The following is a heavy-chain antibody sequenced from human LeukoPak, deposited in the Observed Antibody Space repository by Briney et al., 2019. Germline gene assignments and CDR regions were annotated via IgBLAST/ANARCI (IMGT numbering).Heavy chain of an antibody. D-gene: IGHD1-26*01. CDR1: GYTFTGYY. CDR2: INPNSGGT. Sequence: ASVKVSCKASGYTFTGYYMHWVRQAPGQGLEWMGWINPNSGGTNYAQKFQGRVTMTRDTSISTAYMELSRLRSDDTAVYYCARDPWGGSFLYYFDYWGQGTLGTVSS. CDR3: ARDPWGGSFLYYFDY. J-gene: IGHJ4*02. V-gene: IGHV1-2*02.